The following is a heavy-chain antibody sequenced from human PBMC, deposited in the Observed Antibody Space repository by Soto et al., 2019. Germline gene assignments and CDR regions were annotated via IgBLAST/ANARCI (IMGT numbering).Heavy chain of an antibody. V-gene: IGHV1-69*06. CDR2: IIPIFGTA. Sequence: QVQLVQSGAEVKKPGSSVKVSCKASGGTFSSYAISWVRQAPGQGLEWMGGIIPIFGTANYAQKFQGRVTMPADKSTSPAYMELSSLRSEDTAGYYWARGGGVLAVALYDYWGQGTLVTVSS. D-gene: IGHD6-19*01. J-gene: IGHJ4*02. CDR1: GGTFSSYA. CDR3: ARGGGVLAVALYDY.